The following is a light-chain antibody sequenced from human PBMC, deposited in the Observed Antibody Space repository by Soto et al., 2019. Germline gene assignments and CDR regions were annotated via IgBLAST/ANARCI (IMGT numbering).Light chain of an antibody. V-gene: IGKV3-20*01. CDR2: GAS. J-gene: IGKJ1*01. Sequence: EIVLTQSPGTLSLSPGERATLSCRASQSVRSGYLAWYQQKPGQAPRLLIYGASSRATGIPDRFSGSGSGTDFTITISRLEPEDFAVYYCQHYDNSPWTFGQGTKVEIK. CDR1: QSVRSGY. CDR3: QHYDNSPWT.